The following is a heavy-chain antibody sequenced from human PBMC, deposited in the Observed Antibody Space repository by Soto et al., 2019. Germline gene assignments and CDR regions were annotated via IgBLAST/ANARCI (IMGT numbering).Heavy chain of an antibody. D-gene: IGHD6-19*01. CDR2: INAGNGNT. CDR3: ARGLFRSSGLNWFDP. V-gene: IGHV1-3*01. J-gene: IGHJ5*02. CDR1: GYTFTSYA. Sequence: ASVKVSCQASGYTFTSYAMHWVRQAPGQRLEWMGWINAGNGNTEYSQKFQGRVTITRDTSASTAYMELSSLRSEDTAVYYCARGLFRSSGLNWFDPWGQGTLVTVSS.